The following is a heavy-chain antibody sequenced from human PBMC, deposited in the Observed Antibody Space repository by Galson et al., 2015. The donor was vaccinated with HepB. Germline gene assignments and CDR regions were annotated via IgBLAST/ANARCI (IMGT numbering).Heavy chain of an antibody. V-gene: IGHV1-69*04. CDR2: IIPILGIA. CDR1: GGTFSSYA. J-gene: IGHJ4*02. CDR3: ASAHGSGHHHFDY. D-gene: IGHD3-10*01. Sequence: SVKVSCKASGGTFSSYAISWVRQAPGQGLEWMGRIIPILGIANYAQKFQGRVTITADKSTSTAYMELSSLRSEDTAVYYCASAHGSGHHHFDYWGQGTLVTVSS.